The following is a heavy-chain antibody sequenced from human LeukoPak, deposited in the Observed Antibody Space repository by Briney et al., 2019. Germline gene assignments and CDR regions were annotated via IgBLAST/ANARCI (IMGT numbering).Heavy chain of an antibody. CDR2: IYSGGST. Sequence: GGSLRLSCAASGFTVSSNYMSWVRQAPGKGLEWVSVIYSGGSTYYADSVKGRFTISRDNSKNTLYLQMNSLRAEDTAVYYCARDKALGYFDYWGQGTLVTVSS. V-gene: IGHV3-66*01. J-gene: IGHJ4*02. CDR3: ARDKALGYFDY. CDR1: GFTVSSNY.